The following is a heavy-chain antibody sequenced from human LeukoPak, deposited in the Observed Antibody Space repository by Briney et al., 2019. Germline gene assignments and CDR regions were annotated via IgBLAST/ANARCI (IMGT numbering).Heavy chain of an antibody. Sequence: GASVKVSFKASGYTFTIYGISWVRQAPGQGLEWMGWISAYNGNTNYAQKLQGRVTMTTDTSTSTAYMELRSLRSDDTAVYYCARVVVVPAAMSYWFDPWGQGTLVTVSS. V-gene: IGHV1-18*04. CDR2: ISAYNGNT. J-gene: IGHJ5*02. CDR1: GYTFTIYG. D-gene: IGHD2-2*01. CDR3: ARVVVVPAAMSYWFDP.